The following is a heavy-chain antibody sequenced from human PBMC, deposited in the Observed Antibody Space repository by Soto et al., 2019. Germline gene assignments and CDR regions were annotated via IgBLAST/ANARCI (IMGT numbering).Heavy chain of an antibody. CDR2: MKPNSGNT. D-gene: IGHD2-8*02. CDR1: GYTFTSYD. J-gene: IGHJ6*02. CDR3: ACWPGGCYYYGMDV. Sequence: QVQLVQSGAEVKKPGASVKVSCKASGYTFTSYDINWVRQATGQGLEGMGWMKPNSGNTGYAQKFQGGVTMTRNTSISTAYMELSSLRAEETAVYYCACWPGGCYYYGMDVWGQGTMVTVSS. V-gene: IGHV1-8*01.